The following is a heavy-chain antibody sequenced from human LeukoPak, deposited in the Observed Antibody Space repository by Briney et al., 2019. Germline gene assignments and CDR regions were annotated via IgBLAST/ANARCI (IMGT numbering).Heavy chain of an antibody. Sequence: ASVKASCKVSGYTLTELSMHWVRQAPGKGLEWMGGFDPEDGETIYAQKFQGRVTMTEDTSTDTAYMELSSLRSEDTAVYYCATTTGYSSSWLDYWGQGTLVTVSS. J-gene: IGHJ4*02. V-gene: IGHV1-24*01. D-gene: IGHD6-13*01. CDR3: ATTTGYSSSWLDY. CDR1: GYTLTELS. CDR2: FDPEDGET.